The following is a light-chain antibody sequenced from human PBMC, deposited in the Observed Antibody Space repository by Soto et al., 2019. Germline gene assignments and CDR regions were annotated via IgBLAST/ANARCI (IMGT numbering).Light chain of an antibody. J-gene: IGKJ1*01. Sequence: DIQMTQSPSTLSASVGDRVTITCRSSQSISSWLAWYQQKPGKAPKLLIYKASSLESGVPSSFSGSGSGTEFTLTISSLQPDDFATYYCQQYNSSSPETFGQGTKVDIK. CDR1: QSISSW. CDR2: KAS. V-gene: IGKV1-5*03. CDR3: QQYNSSSPET.